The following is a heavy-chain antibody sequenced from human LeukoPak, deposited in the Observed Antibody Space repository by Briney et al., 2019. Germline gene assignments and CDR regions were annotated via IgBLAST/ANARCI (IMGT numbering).Heavy chain of an antibody. D-gene: IGHD3-10*01. Sequence: SETLSLTCTVSGGSISSSSYYWGWIRQPPGKGLEWIGSIYYSGSTYYNPSLKSRVTISVDTSKNQFSLKLSSVTAADTAVYYCARGRRATMVRGVIKGGFDPWGQGTLVTVSS. CDR1: GGSISSSSYY. CDR3: ARGRRATMVRGVIKGGFDP. CDR2: IYYSGST. J-gene: IGHJ5*02. V-gene: IGHV4-39*07.